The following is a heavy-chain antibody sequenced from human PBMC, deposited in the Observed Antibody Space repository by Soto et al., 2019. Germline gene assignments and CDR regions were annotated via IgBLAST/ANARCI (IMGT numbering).Heavy chain of an antibody. J-gene: IGHJ6*02. CDR2: IYYSGST. Sequence: SETLSLTCTVSGGSVSSGIYYWSWVRQPPGKGLEWIAYIYYSGSTNYNPSLKSRVTISVDRSKNQFSLKLNSVTAADTAVYYCARATYYYYGMDVWGQGTTVTVSS. CDR3: ARATYYYYGMDV. D-gene: IGHD1-26*01. V-gene: IGHV4-61*01. CDR1: GGSVSSGIYY.